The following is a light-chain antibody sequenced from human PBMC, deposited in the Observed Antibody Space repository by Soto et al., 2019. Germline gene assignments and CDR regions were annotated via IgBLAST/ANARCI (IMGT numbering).Light chain of an antibody. CDR1: QSLLHNNGQNC. CDR3: MQALQGPPT. J-gene: IGKJ4*01. Sequence: DIVMTQSPLSLPVTPGEPASISCRSSQSLLHNNGQNCLDWYLQKPGQSPQLLIHLGSVRASGVPDRFSGSGSGTDFTLKIRRVEAEDVGVYYCMQALQGPPTVGGGTKVEIK. V-gene: IGKV2-28*01. CDR2: LGS.